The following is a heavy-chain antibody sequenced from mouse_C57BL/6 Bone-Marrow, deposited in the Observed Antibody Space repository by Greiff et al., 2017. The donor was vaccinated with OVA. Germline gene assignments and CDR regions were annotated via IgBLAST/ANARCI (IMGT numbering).Heavy chain of an antibody. CDR1: GYTFTDYY. J-gene: IGHJ2*01. D-gene: IGHD1-1*01. CDR3: ARTLYDSYG. V-gene: IGHV1-19*01. CDR2: INPYNGGT. Sequence: SGPVLVKPGASVKMSCKASGYTFTDYYMNWVKQSHGKSLEWIGVINPYNGGTSYNQKFKGKATLTVDKSSSTAYMELNSLTSEDSAVYYCARTLYDSYGWGQGTTLTVSS.